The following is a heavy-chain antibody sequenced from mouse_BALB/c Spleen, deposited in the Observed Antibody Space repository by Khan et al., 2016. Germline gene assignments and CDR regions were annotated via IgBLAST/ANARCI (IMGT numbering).Heavy chain of an antibody. D-gene: IGHD2-12*01. Sequence: QVQLKESGPGLVAPSQSLSITCTVSGFSLTGYGVNWVRQPPGKGLEWLGKIWADGRTDYNSVLKSRVSTSKDNSKIQVVLKMNSLQTDDTANYYCSSDYDGFAYWGQGTLVIVSA. CDR1: GFSLTGYG. J-gene: IGHJ3*01. CDR3: SSDYDGFAY. V-gene: IGHV2-6-7*01. CDR2: IWADGRT.